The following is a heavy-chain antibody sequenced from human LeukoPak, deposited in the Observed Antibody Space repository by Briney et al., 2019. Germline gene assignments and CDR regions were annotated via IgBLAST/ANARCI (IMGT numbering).Heavy chain of an antibody. CDR3: ARGEWDLLFDY. Sequence: PSQTLSLTCTVSGGSITGYYWSWIRQPPGKGLEWIGYIFYSGSTNYNPSLKRRVTISVDTSKNQFSLKLSSVTAAETAVYYCARGEWDLLFDYWGQGTLVTVSS. CDR1: GGSITGYY. D-gene: IGHD1-26*01. CDR2: IFYSGST. V-gene: IGHV4-59*01. J-gene: IGHJ4*02.